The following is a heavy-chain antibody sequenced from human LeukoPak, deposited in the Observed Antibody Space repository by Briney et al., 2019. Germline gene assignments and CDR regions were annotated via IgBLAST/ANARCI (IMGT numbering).Heavy chain of an antibody. CDR3: ATRELWLRAFDI. Sequence: NPSGTLSLTCAVSGGSIISTNWWSWVRQPPGKGLEWIGEIYHSGSTNYNPSLKSRVTISLDKSQNQFSLRLTSVTAADTAVYYCATRELWLRAFDIWGQGTMVTVSS. J-gene: IGHJ3*02. D-gene: IGHD5-18*01. CDR2: IYHSGST. V-gene: IGHV4-4*02. CDR1: GGSIISTNW.